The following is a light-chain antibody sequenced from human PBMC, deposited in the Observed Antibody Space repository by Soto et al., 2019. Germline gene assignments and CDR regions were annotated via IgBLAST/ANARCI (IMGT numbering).Light chain of an antibody. J-gene: IGLJ1*01. V-gene: IGLV2-14*01. CDR2: EVS. CDR1: SSDVGGYNY. CDR3: SSYTSSRAYV. Sequence: QSALTQPASVSGSPGQSITISCTGTSSDVGGYNYVSWYQQQSGKAPKLMIHEVSNRPSGVSNRFSGSKSGNTASLTISGLQAEDEADYYCSSYTSSRAYVFGMGTKVPS.